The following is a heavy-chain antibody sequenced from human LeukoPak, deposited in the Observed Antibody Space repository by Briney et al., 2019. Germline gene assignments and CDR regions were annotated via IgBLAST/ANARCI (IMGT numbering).Heavy chain of an antibody. CDR3: AREGPKGDFIDY. J-gene: IGHJ4*02. V-gene: IGHV1-2*02. CDR1: GYTFTGYY. Sequence: GASMKVSCKASGYTFTGYYMHWVRQAPGQGLEWMGWISPNSGGTNYAQKFQGRVTMTRDTSISTAYMELSRLRSDDTAVYYCAREGPKGDFIDYWGQGTLVTVSS. D-gene: IGHD3-16*01. CDR2: ISPNSGGT.